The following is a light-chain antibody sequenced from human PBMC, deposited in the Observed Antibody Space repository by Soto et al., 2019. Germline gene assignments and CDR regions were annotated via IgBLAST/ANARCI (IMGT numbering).Light chain of an antibody. CDR2: EVS. J-gene: IGLJ1*01. Sequence: QSALTQPAYVSGSPGQSITISCTGTSNDVGGYNYVSWYQQHPGKAPKLMIYEVSNRPSGVSNRFSGSKSGNTASLTISGLQAEDEADYYCSSYTSSSIDYVFGTGTKLTVL. V-gene: IGLV2-14*01. CDR1: SNDVGGYNY. CDR3: SSYTSSSIDYV.